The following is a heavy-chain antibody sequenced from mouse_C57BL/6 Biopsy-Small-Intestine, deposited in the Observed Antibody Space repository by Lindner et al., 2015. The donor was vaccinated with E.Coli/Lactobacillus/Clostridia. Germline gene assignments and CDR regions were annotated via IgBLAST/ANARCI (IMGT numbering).Heavy chain of an antibody. CDR2: IYPGDGDT. J-gene: IGHJ4*01. CDR1: GYAFSSSW. CDR3: ARSGPYYYAMDY. V-gene: IGHV1-82*01. Sequence: VQLQESGPELVKPGASVKISCKASGYAFSSSWMNWVKQRPGKGLEWIGRIYPGDGDTNYNGKFKGKATLTADTSSSTAYMQLSSLTSEDSAVYYCARSGPYYYAMDYWGQGTSVTVSS. D-gene: IGHD3-2*02.